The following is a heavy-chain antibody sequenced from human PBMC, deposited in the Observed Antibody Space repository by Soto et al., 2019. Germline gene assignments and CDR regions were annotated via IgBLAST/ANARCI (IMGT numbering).Heavy chain of an antibody. CDR3: ARDLPWAFDS. CDR2: IGGSGGSI. D-gene: IGHD1-26*01. J-gene: IGHJ4*02. V-gene: IGHV3-48*02. Sequence: EVQLVESGGGLVQTGGSLRLSCAASGFTFSTFSMNWVRQAPGKGLEWLSYIGGSGGSISYADSVKGRFTISRDNGKNTLYLQMSSLRDEDTAVYYCARDLPWAFDSWGQGALVTVSS. CDR1: GFTFSTFS.